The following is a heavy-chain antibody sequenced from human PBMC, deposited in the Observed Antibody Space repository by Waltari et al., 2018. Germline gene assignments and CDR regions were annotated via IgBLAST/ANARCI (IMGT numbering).Heavy chain of an antibody. V-gene: IGHV3-74*01. CDR1: GFTFSSYW. CDR2: TNTDGSFT. CDR3: VRGSLNPGFDY. J-gene: IGHJ4*02. Sequence: AVSGFTFSSYWMHWCRQTPGEGLVGLSRTNTDGSFTNYADSVEGRFTMSRDNAKDTVYLQMNSLRAEDTAIYYCVRGSLNPGFDYWGQGTLVTVSS.